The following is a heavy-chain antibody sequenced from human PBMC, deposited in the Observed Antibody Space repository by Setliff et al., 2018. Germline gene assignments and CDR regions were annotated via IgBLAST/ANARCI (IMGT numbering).Heavy chain of an antibody. CDR1: GDSIGGSRTY. D-gene: IGHD6-19*01. CDR3: GRQYQSSRWYGDAFAI. CDR2: IYYTGTT. J-gene: IGHJ3*02. V-gene: IGHV4-39*01. Sequence: PSETLSLTCTVSGDSIGGSRTYWGWIRQPPGQGLEWSGDIYYTGTTSYNPSLKSRVTISVDTSENHFSLRVTSMTAADAGVYYRGRQYQSSRWYGDAFAIWGQGTKVTVSS.